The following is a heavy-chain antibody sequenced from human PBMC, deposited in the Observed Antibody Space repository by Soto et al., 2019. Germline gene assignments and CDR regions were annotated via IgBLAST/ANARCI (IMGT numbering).Heavy chain of an antibody. V-gene: IGHV3-48*01. CDR2: ISSSSSTI. J-gene: IGHJ6*03. Sequence: PGGSLRLSCAASGFTFSSYSMNWVRQAPGKGLERVSYISSSSSTIYYADSVKGRFTISRDNAKNSLYLQMNSLRAEDTAVYYCASVLRGVVVPAARTPGYYYYMDVWGKGTTVTVSS. CDR1: GFTFSSYS. D-gene: IGHD2-2*01. CDR3: ASVLRGVVVPAARTPGYYYYMDV.